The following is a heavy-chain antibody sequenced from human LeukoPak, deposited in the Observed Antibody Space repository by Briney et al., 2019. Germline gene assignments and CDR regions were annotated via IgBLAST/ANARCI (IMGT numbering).Heavy chain of an antibody. CDR1: GGSISSSSYS. CDR3: ARHPVPAAIDY. J-gene: IGHJ4*02. V-gene: IGHV4-39*01. D-gene: IGHD2-2*01. Sequence: SETLSLTCTVSGGSISSSSYSWGWIRQPPGKGLEWIGSIYYSGSTYYNPSLRSRVTISVDTSKNQFSLKLSSVTAADTAVYYCARHPVPAAIDYWGQGTLVTVSS. CDR2: IYYSGST.